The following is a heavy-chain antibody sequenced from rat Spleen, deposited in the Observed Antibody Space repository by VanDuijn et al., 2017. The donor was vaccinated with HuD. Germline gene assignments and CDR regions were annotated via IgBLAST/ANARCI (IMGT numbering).Heavy chain of an antibody. V-gene: IGHV3-1*01. J-gene: IGHJ3*01. CDR2: ISYSGTT. CDR3: ARDIYGGYSELGYFAY. CDR1: AYSITSNY. Sequence: EVQLQESGPGLVKPSQSLSLTCSVTAYSITSNYWGWIRKFPGNKMEWIGHISYSGTTSYNPSLKSRISISRDTSKNQFFLQLNSVTTEDTATYYCARDIYGGYSELGYFAYWGQGTLVTVSS. D-gene: IGHD1-11*01.